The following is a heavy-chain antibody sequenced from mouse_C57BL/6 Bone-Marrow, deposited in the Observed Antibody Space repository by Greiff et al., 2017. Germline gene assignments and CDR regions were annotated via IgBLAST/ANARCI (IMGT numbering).Heavy chain of an antibody. CDR1: GYTFTSYW. D-gene: IGHD2-5*01. V-gene: IGHV1-64*01. CDR2: IHPNSGST. J-gene: IGHJ4*01. Sequence: QVQLKQPGAELVKPGASVKLSCKASGYTFTSYWMHWVKQRPGQGLEWIGMIHPNSGSTNYNEKFKSKATLTVDKSSSTAYMQLSSLTSEDSAVYYCATTIVTFYYYAMDYWGQGTSVTVSS. CDR3: ATTIVTFYYYAMDY.